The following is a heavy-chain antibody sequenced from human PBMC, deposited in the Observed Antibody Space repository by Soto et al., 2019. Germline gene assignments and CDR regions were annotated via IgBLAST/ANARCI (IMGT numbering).Heavy chain of an antibody. CDR1: GFTFSSYE. V-gene: IGHV3-48*03. CDR2: ITSGGTT. J-gene: IGHJ4*02. D-gene: IGHD1-26*01. Sequence: GGSLRLSCTASGFTFSSYEMAWVRQAPGKGLEWISYITSGGTTYYADSAKGRFTISRDNAKNSLYLHLNSLTAEDTAIYYCARVLYATWSSFDYWGQGTLVTVSS. CDR3: ARVLYATWSSFDY.